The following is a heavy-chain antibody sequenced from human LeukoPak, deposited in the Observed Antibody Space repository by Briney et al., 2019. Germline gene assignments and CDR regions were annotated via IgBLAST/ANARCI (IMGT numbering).Heavy chain of an antibody. V-gene: IGHV4-59*01. CDR3: ARVRPDYDILTGFGMDV. D-gene: IGHD3-9*01. CDR1: GYSISGYY. Sequence: SETLALTCTVSGYSISGYYGAWMRQPPGKGREWLGYIYYDGSTGYNPSLKSRVTMSVDTSKNQFSLTLSSVTAADTAVYYCARVRPDYDILTGFGMDVWGQGTTVTVSS. J-gene: IGHJ6*02. CDR2: IYYDGST.